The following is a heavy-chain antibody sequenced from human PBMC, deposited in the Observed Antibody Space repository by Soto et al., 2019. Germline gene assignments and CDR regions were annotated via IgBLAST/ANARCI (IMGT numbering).Heavy chain of an antibody. CDR1: SGSIFSSNW. CDR3: ASHLVMAGTRGFDH. J-gene: IGHJ4*02. V-gene: IGHV4-4*02. Sequence: QVQLQESGPGLVKPSGTLSLTCAVSSGSIFSSNWWSWVRQPPGKGLEWIGETRNSGGANYNPSLQSRVTISVDRSKNHFFLELRSVTAAETAVYYCASHLVMAGTRGFDHWGLGTLVTVSS. D-gene: IGHD6-19*01. CDR2: TRNSGGA.